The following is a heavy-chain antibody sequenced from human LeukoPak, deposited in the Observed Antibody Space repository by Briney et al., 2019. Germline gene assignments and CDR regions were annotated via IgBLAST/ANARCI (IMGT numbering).Heavy chain of an antibody. D-gene: IGHD5-12*01. CDR3: ARDPTGSWLRLEAFDI. V-gene: IGHV1-69*06. Sequence: RASVKVSCKTSGYTFTSHYMHWVRQAPGQGLEWMGGIIPIFGTANYAQKFQGRVTITADKSTSTAYMELSSLRSEDTAVYYCARDPTGSWLRLEAFDIWGQGTMVTVSS. J-gene: IGHJ3*02. CDR1: GYTFTSHY. CDR2: IIPIFGTA.